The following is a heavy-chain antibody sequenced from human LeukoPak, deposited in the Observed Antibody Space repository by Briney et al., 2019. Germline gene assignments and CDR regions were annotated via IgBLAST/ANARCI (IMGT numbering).Heavy chain of an antibody. V-gene: IGHV3-30*02. D-gene: IGHD3-9*01. CDR3: AKDFSPLTGYYYFDY. J-gene: IGHJ4*02. CDR2: IRYDGSNK. CDR1: AFTFSRYG. Sequence: GGSLRLSCAASAFTFSRYGMHRVRQAPGKGLEWVAFIRYDGSNKYYADSVKGRFTISRDNSKNTLYLQMNSLRAEDTAVYYCAKDFSPLTGYYYFDYWGQGTLVTVSS.